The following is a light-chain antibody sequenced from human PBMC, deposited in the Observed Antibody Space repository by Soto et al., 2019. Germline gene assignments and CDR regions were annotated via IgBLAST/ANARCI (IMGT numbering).Light chain of an antibody. CDR3: KRYNSPPPIFP. V-gene: IGKV1-27*01. Sequence: DIQMTQSPSSLSAYVGDRVTITCRASQGIRNDLAWYQQKPGKVPKLLIYAASTLQSGVSSRFSGSASGTDFPLTITTLHPKVVPIFYCKRYNSPPPIFPSAGGTKV. CDR2: AAS. CDR1: QGIRND. J-gene: IGKJ4*01.